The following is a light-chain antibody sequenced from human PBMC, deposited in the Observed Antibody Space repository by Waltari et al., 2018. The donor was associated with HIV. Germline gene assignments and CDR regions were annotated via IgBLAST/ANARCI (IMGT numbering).Light chain of an antibody. J-gene: IGKJ4*01. CDR2: AAS. CDR3: QHLNGYPLT. CDR1: QGISSD. V-gene: IGKV1-9*01. Sequence: DIQLTQSPSFLSASVGDRVTITCRASQGISSDLAWYQQKPGKAPELLIYAASTLESGVPSRFSGSGSGTEFTLTISSLQPEDFATYYCQHLNGYPLTFGGGTKVEIK.